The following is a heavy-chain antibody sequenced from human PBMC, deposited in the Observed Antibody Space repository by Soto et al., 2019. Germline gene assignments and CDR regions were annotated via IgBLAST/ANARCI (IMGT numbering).Heavy chain of an antibody. Sequence: QVQLVQSGAEVKKPGASVTVSCKASGYTFNSYYLHWVRQAPGQGLDWMGLINPSDGDTNYAQKFQGRVTMTRDSSTSTVYLELSGLTSDDSAVYFCARDDVRGDSTFDYWGQGTLVTVS. CDR1: GYTFNSYY. CDR3: ARDDVRGDSTFDY. CDR2: INPSDGDT. J-gene: IGHJ4*02. D-gene: IGHD2-21*01. V-gene: IGHV1-46*02.